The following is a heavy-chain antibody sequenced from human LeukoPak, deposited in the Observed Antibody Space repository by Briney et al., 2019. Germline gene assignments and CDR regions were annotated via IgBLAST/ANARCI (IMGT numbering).Heavy chain of an antibody. CDR2: ISAYNGNT. Sequence: ASVKVSCKASGYTFTSYGISWVRQAPGQGLEWMGWISAYNGNTNYAQKLQGRVTKTTDTSTSTAYMELRSLRSDDTAVYYCARRRGIAAAGSPFDYWGQGTLVTVSS. CDR1: GYTFTSYG. V-gene: IGHV1-18*01. CDR3: ARRRGIAAAGSPFDY. D-gene: IGHD6-13*01. J-gene: IGHJ4*02.